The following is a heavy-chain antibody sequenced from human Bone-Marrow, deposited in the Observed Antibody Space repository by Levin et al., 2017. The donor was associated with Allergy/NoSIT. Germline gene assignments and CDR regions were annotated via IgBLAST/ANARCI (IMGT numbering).Heavy chain of an antibody. Sequence: PSQTLSLPCAASGLAVHDNYMSWVRQAPGKGLEWVSLIFTGGYTYYADSVKGRFTISRDDSKNALFLQMNNVRPEDSAMYYCARDLGRGWYVNWGQGTLVTVSS. CDR1: GLAVHDNY. CDR2: IFTGGYT. D-gene: IGHD6-19*01. V-gene: IGHV3-66*02. CDR3: ARDLGRGWYVN. J-gene: IGHJ4*02.